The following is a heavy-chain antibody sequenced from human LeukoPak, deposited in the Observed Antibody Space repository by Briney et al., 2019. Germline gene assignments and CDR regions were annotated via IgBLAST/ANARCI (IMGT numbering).Heavy chain of an antibody. V-gene: IGHV4-30-2*01. CDR1: GGSISSGGYS. CDR3: ARGNSGYDYFDY. D-gene: IGHD5-12*01. CDR2: IYHSGST. Sequence: SETLSLTCAVSGGSISSGGYSWSWIRQPPGKGLEWIGYIYHSGSTYYNPSLKSRVTISVDRSKNQFSLKLSSVTAADTAVYYCARGNSGYDYFDYWGQGTLVTVSS. J-gene: IGHJ4*02.